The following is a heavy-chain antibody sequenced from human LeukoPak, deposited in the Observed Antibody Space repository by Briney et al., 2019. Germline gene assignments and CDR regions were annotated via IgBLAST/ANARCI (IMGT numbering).Heavy chain of an antibody. CDR3: ARDWVGHYGSGSGGDWFDP. CDR2: ISAYNGNT. V-gene: IGHV1-18*01. Sequence: ASVKVSCKASGYTFTSYGISWVRQAPGQGLEWMGWISAYNGNTNYAQKLQGRVTMTTDTSTSTAYMELRSLRSDDTAVYYCARDWVGHYGSGSGGDWFDPWGQGTLVTVSS. D-gene: IGHD3-10*01. CDR1: GYTFTSYG. J-gene: IGHJ5*02.